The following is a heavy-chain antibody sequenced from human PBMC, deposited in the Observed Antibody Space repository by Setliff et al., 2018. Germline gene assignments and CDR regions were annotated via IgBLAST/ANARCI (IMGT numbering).Heavy chain of an antibody. V-gene: IGHV4-39*01. CDR1: GGSINSGVYY. CDR2: IYHGGDT. CDR3: ARTGTYRYFDY. J-gene: IGHJ4*02. Sequence: ETLSLTCTVSGGSINSGVYYWGWIRQPPGKGLEWIGRIYHGGDTYYNASLKSRLTISVDPSKNQFSLKLRSVTAADTAVYYCARTGTYRYFDYWGQGALVTSPQ. D-gene: IGHD1-1*01.